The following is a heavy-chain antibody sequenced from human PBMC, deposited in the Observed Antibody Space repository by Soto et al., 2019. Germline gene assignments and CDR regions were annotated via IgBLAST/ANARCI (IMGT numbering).Heavy chain of an antibody. V-gene: IGHV4-31*03. CDR3: ARTTVTTMTPLGYYYYYYMDV. CDR2: IYYSGST. CDR1: GGSISSGGYY. D-gene: IGHD4-4*01. Sequence: SETLSLTCTVSGGSISSGGYYWSWIRQHPGKGLEWIGYIYYSGSTYYNPSLKSRVTISVDTSKNQFSLKLSSVTAADTAVYYCARTTVTTMTPLGYYYYYYMDVRGKGTTVTVSS. J-gene: IGHJ6*03.